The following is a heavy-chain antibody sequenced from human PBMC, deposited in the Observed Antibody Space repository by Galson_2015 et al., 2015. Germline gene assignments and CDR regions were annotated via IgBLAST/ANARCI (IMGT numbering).Heavy chain of an antibody. J-gene: IGHJ4*02. CDR3: ARDLVYSGSGSYYLDS. Sequence: SETLSLTCAVSGYSVSSGYYWGWIRQPPGKGLEWIGSIYHSGGTYCNPSLKSRVTISVDTSRNQFSLKLSSVTAADTAVYYCARDLVYSGSGSYYLDSWGQGTLVTVSS. D-gene: IGHD3-10*01. CDR1: GYSVSSGYY. V-gene: IGHV4-38-2*02. CDR2: IYHSGGT.